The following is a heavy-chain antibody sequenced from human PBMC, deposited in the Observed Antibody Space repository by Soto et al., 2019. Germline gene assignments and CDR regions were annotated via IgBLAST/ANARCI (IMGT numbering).Heavy chain of an antibody. CDR2: MNPNSGNT. J-gene: IGHJ6*02. V-gene: IGHV1-8*01. D-gene: IGHD5-18*01. CDR1: GYTFTSYD. Sequence: ASVKVSCKASGYTFTSYDINWVRQATGQGLEWMGWMNPNSGNTGYAQKFQGRVTMTRNTSISTAYMELSGLRSEDTAVYYCARGRRIQLWLEYYYYGMDVWGQGTTVTVSS. CDR3: ARGRRIQLWLEYYYYGMDV.